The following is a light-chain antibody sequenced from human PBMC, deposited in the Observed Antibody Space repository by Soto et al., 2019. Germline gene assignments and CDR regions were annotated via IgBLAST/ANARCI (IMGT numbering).Light chain of an antibody. J-gene: IGKJ4*01. Sequence: DIQMTQSPSSLSASVGDRVTITCRAGQDINIYLAWYQQKPGKVPKLLISAASTLQSGVPSRFSGSGSGTDFTLTISSLQPEDVATYYCQKYDDAPLTFGGRTKVEIK. CDR1: QDINIY. V-gene: IGKV1-27*01. CDR2: AAS. CDR3: QKYDDAPLT.